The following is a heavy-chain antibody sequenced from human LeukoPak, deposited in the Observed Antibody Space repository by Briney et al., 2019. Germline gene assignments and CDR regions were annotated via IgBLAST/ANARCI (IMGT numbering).Heavy chain of an antibody. Sequence: PSETLSLTCTVPGGSISSSSYYWGWIRQPPGKGLEWIGSIYYSGSTYYNPSLKSRVTISVDTSKNQFSLKLSSVTAADTAVYYCARVLRYCSGGNCYSGGLGYMDVWGKGTTVTISS. J-gene: IGHJ6*03. CDR1: GGSISSSSYY. V-gene: IGHV4-39*07. CDR3: ARVLRYCSGGNCYSGGLGYMDV. CDR2: IYYSGST. D-gene: IGHD2-15*01.